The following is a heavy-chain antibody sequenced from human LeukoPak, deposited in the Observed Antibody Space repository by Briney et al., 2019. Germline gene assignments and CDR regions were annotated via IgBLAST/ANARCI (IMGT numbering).Heavy chain of an antibody. J-gene: IGHJ4*02. CDR2: IYSGGST. D-gene: IGHD3-10*01. V-gene: IGHV3-53*01. CDR3: ARAEIFGELDY. Sequence: PGGSLRLSCAASGFTVSSNYMSWVRQAPGKGLEWVSVIYSGGSTYYADCVKGRFTISRDNSKNTLYLQMNSLRAEDTAVYYCARAEIFGELDYWGQGTLVTVSS. CDR1: GFTVSSNY.